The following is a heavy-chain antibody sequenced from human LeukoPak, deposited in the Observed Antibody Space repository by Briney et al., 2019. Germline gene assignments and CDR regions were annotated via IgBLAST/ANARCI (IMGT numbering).Heavy chain of an antibody. CDR1: GGSISSHY. CDR2: IYYSGST. J-gene: IGHJ6*03. D-gene: IGHD3-3*01. Sequence: SETLSLTCTVSGGSISSHYWSWIRQPPGKGLEWLGYIYYSGSTNYNPSLKSRVTISVDTSKNQFSLKLSSVTAADTAVYYCARARCDYDFWSGYYSYYYYYYMDVWGKGATVTVSS. CDR3: ARARCDYDFWSGYYSYYYYYYMDV. V-gene: IGHV4-59*11.